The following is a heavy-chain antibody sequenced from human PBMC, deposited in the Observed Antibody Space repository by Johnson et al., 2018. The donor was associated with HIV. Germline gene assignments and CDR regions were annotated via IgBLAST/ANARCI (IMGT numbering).Heavy chain of an antibody. V-gene: IGHV3-13*01. CDR3: ARGNVWADFWSGRGAFYI. CDR1: GFTFSSYD. J-gene: IGHJ3*02. CDR2: IGTAGDT. D-gene: IGHD3-3*01. Sequence: VQLVESGGGLVQPGGSLRLSCATSGFTFSSYDMHWVRQATGKGLEWVSAIGTAGDTYYPGSVKGRFTISRDNSKNTLYLQMNSLRAEDTAVYYCARGNVWADFWSGRGAFYIWGQGTMVTVSS.